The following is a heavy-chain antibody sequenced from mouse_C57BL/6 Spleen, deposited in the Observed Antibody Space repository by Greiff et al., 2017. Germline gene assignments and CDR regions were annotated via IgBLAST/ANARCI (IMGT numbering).Heavy chain of an antibody. CDR2: IWSGGSK. V-gene: IGHV2-2*01. J-gene: IGHJ2*01. CDR1: GFSLTSYG. Sequence: VQLQQSGPGLVQPSQSLSITCTVSGFSLTSYGVHWVRQSPGKGLEWLGVIWSGGSKDYNAAFISRLSISKDNSKSQVFFKMNSLQADDTAIYYCARTMITTKVYFDYWGQGTTLTVSS. D-gene: IGHD2-4*01. CDR3: ARTMITTKVYFDY.